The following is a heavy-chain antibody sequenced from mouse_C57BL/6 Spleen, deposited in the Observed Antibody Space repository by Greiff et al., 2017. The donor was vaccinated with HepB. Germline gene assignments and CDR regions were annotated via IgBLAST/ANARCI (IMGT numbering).Heavy chain of an antibody. CDR3: AREEGYINCFAY. CDR2: IYPGDGDT. Sequence: QVQLKESGPELVKPGASVKISCKASGYAFSSSWMNWVKQRPGKGLEWIGRIYPGDGDTNYNGKFKGKATLTADKSSSTAYMQLSSLTSEDSAVYFYAREEGYINCFAYWGQGTLVTVSA. J-gene: IGHJ3*01. D-gene: IGHD2-5*01. CDR1: GYAFSSSW. V-gene: IGHV1-82*01.